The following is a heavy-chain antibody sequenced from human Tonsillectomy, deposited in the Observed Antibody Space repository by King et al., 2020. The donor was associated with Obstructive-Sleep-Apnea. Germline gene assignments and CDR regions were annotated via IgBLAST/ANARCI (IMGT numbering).Heavy chain of an antibody. V-gene: IGHV1-3*01. Sequence: QLVQSGAEVKKPGASVKVSCKASGYTFTTYAMHWLRQAPGQRLEWMGWINAGNGNTKYSQKFRGRVTITRDTSASTAYMELSSLRSEDTAVYFCARAGYSGYDSLYFFDYWGQGTLVTVSS. D-gene: IGHD5-12*01. CDR1: GYTFTTYA. CDR3: ARAGYSGYDSLYFFDY. CDR2: INAGNGNT. J-gene: IGHJ4*02.